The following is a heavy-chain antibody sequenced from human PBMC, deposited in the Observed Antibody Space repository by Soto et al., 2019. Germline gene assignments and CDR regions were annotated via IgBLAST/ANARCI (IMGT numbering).Heavy chain of an antibody. CDR2: IYYSGST. J-gene: IGHJ6*02. CDR3: ARHFSSGWVYHYGLDV. Sequence: SDTLYLTRTVSGVSIRHNSYYWGWIRQPPGKGLEWIGSIYYSGSTYYNPSLKSRVTVSVVTSKNQFSLKLSSATAADTAVYYCARHFSSGWVYHYGLDVWGQGTTVT. D-gene: IGHD6-19*01. V-gene: IGHV4-39*01. CDR1: GVSIRHNSYY.